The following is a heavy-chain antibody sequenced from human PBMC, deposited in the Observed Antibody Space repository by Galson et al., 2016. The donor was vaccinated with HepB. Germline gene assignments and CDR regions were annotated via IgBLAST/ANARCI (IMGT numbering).Heavy chain of an antibody. V-gene: IGHV3-23*01. CDR1: GFTFRNYA. Sequence: SLRLSCAASGFTFRNYALSWVRRAPEKGLEWVSHIDGPTPNTHYADSVRGRFPISRDNSRDTLSLQMDSLTAEDSAIYYCTTWLSHHFDYWGQGTRVTVSS. D-gene: IGHD6-19*01. CDR2: IDGPTPNT. CDR3: TTWLSHHFDY. J-gene: IGHJ4*02.